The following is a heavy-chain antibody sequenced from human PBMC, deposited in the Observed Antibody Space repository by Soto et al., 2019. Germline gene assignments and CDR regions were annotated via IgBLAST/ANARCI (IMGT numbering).Heavy chain of an antibody. D-gene: IGHD6-13*01. Sequence: SETLSLTCTVSGGSISSSSYYWGWIRQPPGKGLEWIGSIYYSGSTYYNPSLKSRVTISVDTSKHQFSLKLSSVTAADTAVYYCAREGPQIYSSSWYWGQGTLVTVSS. CDR3: AREGPQIYSSSWY. CDR2: IYYSGST. J-gene: IGHJ4*02. CDR1: GGSISSSSYY. V-gene: IGHV4-39*07.